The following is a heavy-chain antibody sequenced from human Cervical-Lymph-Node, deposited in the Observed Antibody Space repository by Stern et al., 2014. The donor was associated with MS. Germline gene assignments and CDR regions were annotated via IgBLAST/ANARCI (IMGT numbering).Heavy chain of an antibody. CDR2: ISGSGTDI. CDR3: AREGSYSTIDS. V-gene: IGHV3-21*01. CDR1: GFSFSRYR. Sequence: VQLVQSGAGLVKPGGSLRLSCATSGFSFSRYRMTWIRQAPGEGLEWLTSISGSGTDIYYADSVKGRITISRDNDKNSHYLQMNNVRPEDTAVYFCAREGSYSTIDSWGQGIFVTVYS. J-gene: IGHJ4*02. D-gene: IGHD3-10*01.